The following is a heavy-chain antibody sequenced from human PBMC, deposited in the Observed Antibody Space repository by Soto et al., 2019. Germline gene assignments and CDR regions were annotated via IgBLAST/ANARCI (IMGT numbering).Heavy chain of an antibody. D-gene: IGHD2-2*03. CDR1: GFTFSSYA. Sequence: GGSLRLSCAASGFTFSSYAMSWVRQAPGKGLEWVSAISGSGGSTYYADSVKGRFTISRDNSKNTLYLQMNSLRAEDTAVYYCAKDLNGYCSSTSCYGRGLFDYWGQGTLVTVSS. CDR2: ISGSGGST. CDR3: AKDLNGYCSSTSCYGRGLFDY. J-gene: IGHJ4*02. V-gene: IGHV3-23*01.